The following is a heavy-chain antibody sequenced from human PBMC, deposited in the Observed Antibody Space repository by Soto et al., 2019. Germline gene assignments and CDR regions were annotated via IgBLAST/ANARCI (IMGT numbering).Heavy chain of an antibody. V-gene: IGHV4-39*01. Sequence: PXETLSLTCTVSTYSSSFTSSYWGWIRQPPGKGLQWIGSSSYNGGTFYNPSLKGRVVISFDTSKKQSSLQVTSVTAADTAVYFCARHRIEVVWRGFDFWGQGSPVTVSS. CDR2: SSYNGGT. J-gene: IGHJ4*02. CDR1: TYSSSFTSSY. CDR3: ARHRIEVVWRGFDF. D-gene: IGHD3-10*01.